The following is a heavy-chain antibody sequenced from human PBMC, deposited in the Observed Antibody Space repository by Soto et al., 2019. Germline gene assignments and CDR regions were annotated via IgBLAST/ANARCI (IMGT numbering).Heavy chain of an antibody. Sequence: ASVKVSCKTSGYTFTSYDVNWVRQAPGQPLEWLGWISLYSDGTNYAQKFQGRVSMTTDTSTTTAYMELRSLRSDDTAVYYCARVVPGAEAWFGPWGQGTLVTVSS. V-gene: IGHV1-18*01. CDR3: ARVVPGAEAWFGP. J-gene: IGHJ5*02. D-gene: IGHD2-2*01. CDR2: ISLYSDGT. CDR1: GYTFTSYD.